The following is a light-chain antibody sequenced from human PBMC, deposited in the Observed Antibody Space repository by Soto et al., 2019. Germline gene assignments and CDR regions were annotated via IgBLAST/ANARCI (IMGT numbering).Light chain of an antibody. CDR1: QGIAPY. Sequence: DVQMTQSPSSLSASVGDRVTITCRASQGIAPYLAWFQQKPGKVPRLLIYATSTLQSGVPSRFSGSGSGTDFTLTISSLQPEDVATCYCQKYNSAPLTFGGGTKVYIK. V-gene: IGKV1-27*01. CDR3: QKYNSAPLT. CDR2: ATS. J-gene: IGKJ4*01.